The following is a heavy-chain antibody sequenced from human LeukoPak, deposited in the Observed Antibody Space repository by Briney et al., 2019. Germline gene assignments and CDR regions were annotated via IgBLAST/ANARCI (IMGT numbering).Heavy chain of an antibody. CDR3: AREAYYDFWSGRNWFDP. Sequence: SETLSLTCTVSGGSISSYYWSWIRQPPGKGLEWIGYIYYSGSTNYNPSLKSRVTISVDTSKKQFSLKLSSVTAADTAVYYCAREAYYDFWSGRNWFDPWGQGTLVTVSS. CDR2: IYYSGST. V-gene: IGHV4-59*01. J-gene: IGHJ5*02. CDR1: GGSISSYY. D-gene: IGHD3-3*01.